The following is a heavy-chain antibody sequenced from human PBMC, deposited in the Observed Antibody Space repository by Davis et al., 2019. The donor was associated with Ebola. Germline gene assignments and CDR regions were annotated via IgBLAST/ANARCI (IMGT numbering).Heavy chain of an antibody. Sequence: PGGSLRLSCAASGFTFSSYGMHWVRQAPGKWLEWVAVISYDGSNKYYGDSVKGRFTISRDNSRNTLYLQVNSLRDEDTAVYYCAKEWGSAAYYFDYWGQGTLVTVSS. V-gene: IGHV3-30*18. CDR1: GFTFSSYG. D-gene: IGHD3-16*01. CDR3: AKEWGSAAYYFDY. J-gene: IGHJ4*02. CDR2: ISYDGSNK.